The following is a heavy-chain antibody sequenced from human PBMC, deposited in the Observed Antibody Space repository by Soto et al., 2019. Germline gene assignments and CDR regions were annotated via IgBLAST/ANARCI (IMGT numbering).Heavy chain of an antibody. CDR1: GGTFSSYT. CDR2: IIPILGIA. V-gene: IGHV1-69*04. D-gene: IGHD4-17*01. Sequence: SVKVSCKASGGTFSSYTISWVRQAPGQGLEWMGRIIPILGIANYAQKFQGRVTITADKSTSTAYMELSSLRSEDTAVYYCARDRRGDYGQYYYYYMDVWGKGTTVTVSS. J-gene: IGHJ6*03. CDR3: ARDRRGDYGQYYYYYMDV.